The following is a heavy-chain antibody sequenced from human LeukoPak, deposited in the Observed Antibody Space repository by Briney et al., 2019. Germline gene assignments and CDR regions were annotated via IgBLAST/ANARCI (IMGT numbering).Heavy chain of an antibody. D-gene: IGHD6-13*01. CDR3: AREGKYSSSWYYFDY. CDR2: IYYSGST. Sequence: SETLSLTCTVSGGSISSYYWSWIRQPPGKGLEWIGYIYYSGSTNYNPSLKSRVTISVDTSKNRFSLKLSSVTAADTAVYYCAREGKYSSSWYYFDYWGQGTLVTVSS. CDR1: GGSISSYY. J-gene: IGHJ4*02. V-gene: IGHV4-59*01.